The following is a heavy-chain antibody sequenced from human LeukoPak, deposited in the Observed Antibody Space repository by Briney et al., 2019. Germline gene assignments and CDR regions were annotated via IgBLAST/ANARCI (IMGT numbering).Heavy chain of an antibody. CDR2: IYYSGST. CDR3: ARGGCTCSSCYSYSDSSDDGLYYYYYMDV. Sequence: PSETLSLTCTVSGGSISGYYWSWIRQPPGKGLEWIGYIYYSGSTNYNPSLKSRVTISVDTSKNQFSLKLSSVTAADTAVYYCARGGCTCSSCYSYSDSSDDGLYYYYYMDVWGKGTTVTVSS. CDR1: GGSISGYY. D-gene: IGHD2-15*01. J-gene: IGHJ6*03. V-gene: IGHV4-59*01.